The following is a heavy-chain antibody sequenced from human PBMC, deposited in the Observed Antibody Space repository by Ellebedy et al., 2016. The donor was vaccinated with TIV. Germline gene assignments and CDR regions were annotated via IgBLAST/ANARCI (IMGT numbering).Heavy chain of an antibody. D-gene: IGHD4-17*01. V-gene: IGHV3-7*01. CDR3: ARDYGDYTYSDAFDI. J-gene: IGHJ3*02. CDR1: GFAFSSFR. CDR2: INEDGSQK. Sequence: GESLKISCAASGFAFSSFRMTWVRQTPNKGLEWVATINEDGSQKWHADSVKGRFTISRDNAKNTLYLQMHSLRAEDTAVYYCARDYGDYTYSDAFDIWGQGAMVTISS.